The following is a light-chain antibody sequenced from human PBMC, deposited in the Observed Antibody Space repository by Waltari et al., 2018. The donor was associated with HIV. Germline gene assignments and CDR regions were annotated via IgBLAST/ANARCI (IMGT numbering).Light chain of an antibody. J-gene: IGLJ2*01. CDR3: SSYGGSDNRVV. Sequence: QSALTQPPSASGSPGQSVTISCTGTRSDVGGYNFVSWYQQHPGKAPKFIIYEVNKRPSGVPSRFSGSKSGNTASLTVSGLQAEDEADYYCSSYGGSDNRVVFGGGTKLTVL. CDR2: EVN. V-gene: IGLV2-8*01. CDR1: RSDVGGYNF.